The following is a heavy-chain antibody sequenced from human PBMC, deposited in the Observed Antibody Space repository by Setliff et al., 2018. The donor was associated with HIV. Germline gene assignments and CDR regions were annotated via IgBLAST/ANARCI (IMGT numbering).Heavy chain of an antibody. CDR2: ISPNNGVT. Sequence: GASVKVSCKASGYTFIDYFMHWVRQAPGQGLEWMGWISPNNGVTNIPQRFRGRVTMTRDTSINTAYMELSGLRSDDTAVYYCARQLSNSLECWGQGTPVTVSS. D-gene: IGHD1-1*01. CDR1: GYTFIDYF. CDR3: ARQLSNSLEC. J-gene: IGHJ4*02. V-gene: IGHV1-2*02.